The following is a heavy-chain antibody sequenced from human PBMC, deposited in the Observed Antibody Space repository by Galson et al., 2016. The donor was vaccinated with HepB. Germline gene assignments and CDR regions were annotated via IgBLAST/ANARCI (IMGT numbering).Heavy chain of an antibody. Sequence: LRLSCAASGLTFSNYAMSWVRQAPGKGLEWVSDISDTGSHTYYAGSVKGRFTTSRDNSKNNLYLQMNSLRAEDSAIYYCAKHIYYYQTTETEGGDYWGQGALATVSS. J-gene: IGHJ4*02. D-gene: IGHD3-22*01. CDR2: ISDTGSHT. CDR3: AKHIYYYQTTETEGGDY. V-gene: IGHV3-23*01. CDR1: GLTFSNYA.